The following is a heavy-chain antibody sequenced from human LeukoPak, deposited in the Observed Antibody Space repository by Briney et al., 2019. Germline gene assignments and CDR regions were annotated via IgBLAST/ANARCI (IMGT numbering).Heavy chain of an antibody. J-gene: IGHJ4*02. CDR3: ARVQSGSKGGYYFDY. Sequence: ESGPTLVNPTQTLTLTCTFSGFSLSTSGVGVGWIRQPPGKALEWLARIDWDDDEYYSTSLRTRLTISKDTSKNQVVLTMTNMDPVDTATYYCARVQSGSKGGYYFDYWGQGTLVTVSS. D-gene: IGHD3-22*01. V-gene: IGHV2-70*11. CDR2: IDWDDDE. CDR1: GFSLSTSGVG.